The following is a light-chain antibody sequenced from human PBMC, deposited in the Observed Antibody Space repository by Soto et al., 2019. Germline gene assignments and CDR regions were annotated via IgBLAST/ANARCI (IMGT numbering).Light chain of an antibody. CDR3: SSYTSSSTLYV. V-gene: IGLV2-14*01. CDR2: DVS. J-gene: IGLJ1*01. Sequence: QSVLTQPASVSGSPGQSITISCTGTSSDVGGYNYVSWYQQHPGKAHKLMIYDVSNRPSGVSNRFSGSKSGNTASLTISGLQAEDEADYYCSSYTSSSTLYVFGTGTKGTV. CDR1: SSDVGGYNY.